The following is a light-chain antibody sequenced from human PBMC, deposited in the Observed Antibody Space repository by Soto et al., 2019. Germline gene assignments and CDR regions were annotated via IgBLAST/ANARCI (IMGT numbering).Light chain of an antibody. J-gene: IGLJ1*01. Sequence: QSVLTQPASVSGSPGQSITISCTGTSSDVGGYNYVSWYQQHPGKAPKLIICEVSNRPSGVSNRLSGSKSGNTASLAISGLQTEDEADYYCSSFTSSRTNVFGTGTKGTVL. V-gene: IGLV2-14*01. CDR3: SSFTSSRTNV. CDR2: EVS. CDR1: SSDVGGYNY.